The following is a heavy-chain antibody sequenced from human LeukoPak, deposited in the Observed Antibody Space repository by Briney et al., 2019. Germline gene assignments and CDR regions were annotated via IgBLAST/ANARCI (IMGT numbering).Heavy chain of an antibody. CDR3: ARAGSWYWFDP. CDR2: IYYSGST. Sequence: PSETLSLTCTVSGGSISSYYWSWIRQPPGKGLEWIGYIYYSGSTNYNPSLKSRVTISVDTSKNQFSLKLSSVTAADTAVYYCARAGSWYWFDPWGQGILVTVSS. J-gene: IGHJ5*02. D-gene: IGHD6-13*01. V-gene: IGHV4-59*01. CDR1: GGSISSYY.